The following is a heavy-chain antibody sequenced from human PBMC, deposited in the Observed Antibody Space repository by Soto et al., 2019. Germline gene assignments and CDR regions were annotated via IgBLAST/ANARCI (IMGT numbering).Heavy chain of an antibody. V-gene: IGHV3-53*04. CDR1: GFTVSGNY. Sequence: EVQLVESGGGLVQPGGSLRLSCAVSGFTVSGNYMSWVRQAPGKGLEWVSVLYSGGTTYYADSVKCRFTISRHNSNNTLFLQMDSLRVDDTAIYYCARPAWGLWFGYMDVWGKGTTVTVSS. J-gene: IGHJ6*03. D-gene: IGHD3-10*01. CDR2: LYSGGTT. CDR3: ARPAWGLWFGYMDV.